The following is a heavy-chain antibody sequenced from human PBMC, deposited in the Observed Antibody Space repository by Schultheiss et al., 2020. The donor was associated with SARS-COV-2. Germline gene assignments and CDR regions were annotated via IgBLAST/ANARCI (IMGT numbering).Heavy chain of an antibody. CDR3: AAAYYDFWSGYSDYYYYGMDV. CDR2: IIPIFGTA. CDR1: GGTFSSYA. V-gene: IGHV1-69*05. J-gene: IGHJ6*02. D-gene: IGHD3-3*01. Sequence: SVKVSCKASGGTFSSYAISWVRQAPGQGLEWMGGIIPIFGTANYAQKFQERVTITRDMSTSTAYMELSSLRSEDTAVYYCAAAYYDFWSGYSDYYYYGMDVWGQGTTVTVSS.